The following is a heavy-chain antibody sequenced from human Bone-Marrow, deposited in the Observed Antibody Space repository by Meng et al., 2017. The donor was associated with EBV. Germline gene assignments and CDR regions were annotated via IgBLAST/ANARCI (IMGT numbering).Heavy chain of an antibody. J-gene: IGHJ4*02. V-gene: IGHV4-34*01. D-gene: IGHD3-22*01. CDR2: INHSGST. Sequence: QGQLQQWGEGLVKPPEALSLPCAVYGGSFSGYYWSWIRQPPGKGLEWIGEINHSGSTNYNPSLKSRVTISVDTSKNQFSLKLSSVTAADTAVYYCASRHYYDSSGYYGFDYWGQGTLVTVSS. CDR1: GGSFSGYY. CDR3: ASRHYYDSSGYYGFDY.